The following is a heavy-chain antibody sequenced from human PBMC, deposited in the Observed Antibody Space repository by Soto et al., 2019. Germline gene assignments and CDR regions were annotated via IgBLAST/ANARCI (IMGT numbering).Heavy chain of an antibody. CDR3: ARAYSRWFDP. CDR2: IYHTGTT. Sequence: QVQLQESGPGLLKPSETLSLTCTVSGGSITNYYWSWIRQAPGKGLEWVGYIYHTGTTTYNPSLKSRVAMSVDTSKKQVSLKVSSVTAADTAVYYCARAYSRWFDPWGQGTLVIVSS. V-gene: IGHV4-59*01. J-gene: IGHJ5*02. CDR1: GGSITNYY. D-gene: IGHD2-15*01.